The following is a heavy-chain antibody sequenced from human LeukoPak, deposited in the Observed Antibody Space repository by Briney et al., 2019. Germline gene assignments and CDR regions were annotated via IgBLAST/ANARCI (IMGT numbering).Heavy chain of an antibody. D-gene: IGHD2-15*01. CDR2: FDPEDGET. CDR3: ATGGYCSGSSCFRGSSSPKLYYYYYGMDV. J-gene: IGHJ6*02. V-gene: IGHV1-24*01. CDR1: GYTLTELS. Sequence: GASVKVSCKVSGYTLTELSMHWVRQAPGKGLEWMGGFDPEDGETIYAQKFQGRVTMTEDTSTDTAYMELSSLRSEDTAVYYCATGGYCSGSSCFRGSSSPKLYYYYYGMDVWGQGTTVTVSS.